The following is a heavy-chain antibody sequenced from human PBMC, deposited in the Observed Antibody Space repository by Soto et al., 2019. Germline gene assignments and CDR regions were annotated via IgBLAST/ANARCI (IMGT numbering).Heavy chain of an antibody. V-gene: IGHV5-10-1*01. Sequence: PGESLKISCKGSGYSFTSYWISWVRQMPGKGLEWMGRIDPSDSYTNYSPSFQGHVTISADKSISTAYLQWSSLKASDTAMYYCAMTYYYDSSGYYCLDYWGQGTLVTVSS. CDR3: AMTYYYDSSGYYCLDY. J-gene: IGHJ4*02. CDR1: GYSFTSYW. CDR2: IDPSDSYT. D-gene: IGHD3-22*01.